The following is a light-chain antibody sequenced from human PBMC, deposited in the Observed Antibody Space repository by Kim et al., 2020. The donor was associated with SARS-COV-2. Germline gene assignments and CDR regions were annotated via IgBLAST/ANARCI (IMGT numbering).Light chain of an antibody. CDR3: CSYAGSTNVV. Sequence: GQSITISCTGTSSDVRSYNLVSWYQKHAGKAPKVMIYEVSKWPSGVSNRFSGSKSGNTASLTISGLQAEDEADYYCCSYAGSTNVVFGGGTKLTVL. V-gene: IGLV2-23*02. CDR1: SSDVRSYNL. J-gene: IGLJ2*01. CDR2: EVS.